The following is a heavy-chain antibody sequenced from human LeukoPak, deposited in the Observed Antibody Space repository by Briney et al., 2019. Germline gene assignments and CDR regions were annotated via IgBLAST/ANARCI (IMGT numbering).Heavy chain of an antibody. CDR3: ARGPRGVVVVAARYYGMDV. D-gene: IGHD2-15*01. Sequence: QPSETLSLTCAVYGGSFSGYYWSWIRQPPGKGLEWLGEINHSGSTNYNPSLKSRVTISVDTSKNQFSLKLSSVTAADTAVYYCARGPRGVVVVAARYYGMDVWGQGTTVTVSS. V-gene: IGHV4-34*01. CDR2: INHSGST. CDR1: GGSFSGYY. J-gene: IGHJ6*02.